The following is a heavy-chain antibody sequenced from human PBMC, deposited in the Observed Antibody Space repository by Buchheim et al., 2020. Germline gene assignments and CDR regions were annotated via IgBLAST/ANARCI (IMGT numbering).Heavy chain of an antibody. Sequence: QVQLVQSGAEVKKPGSSVKVSCKASGGTFSSYAISWVRQAPGQGLEWMGGIIPIFGTANYAQKFQGRVTITADESTSTAYMELSSLRSEDTAVYYCARGFVREGSSGYYYGSNYYYYGMDVWGQGTT. D-gene: IGHD3-22*01. CDR2: IIPIFGTA. V-gene: IGHV1-69*01. CDR1: GGTFSSYA. CDR3: ARGFVREGSSGYYYGSNYYYYGMDV. J-gene: IGHJ6*02.